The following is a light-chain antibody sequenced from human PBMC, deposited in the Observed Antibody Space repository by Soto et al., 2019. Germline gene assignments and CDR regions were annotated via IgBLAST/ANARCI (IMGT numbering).Light chain of an antibody. CDR2: AAS. Sequence: DIQMTPSPSSLSASVGDRVTITCRASQSISSYLNWYQQKPGKAPKLLIYAASSLQSGVPSRFSGSGSGTEFTLTISSLQPEDFATYYCQQSYSTPLTFGPGTKVYIK. CDR1: QSISSY. J-gene: IGKJ3*01. V-gene: IGKV1-39*01. CDR3: QQSYSTPLT.